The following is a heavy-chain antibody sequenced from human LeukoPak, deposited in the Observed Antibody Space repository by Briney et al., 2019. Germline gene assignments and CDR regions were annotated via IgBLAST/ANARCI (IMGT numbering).Heavy chain of an antibody. D-gene: IGHD2-2*01. V-gene: IGHV3-30*02. J-gene: IGHJ3*02. CDR1: GFIFSNYD. Sequence: GGSLRLSRAASGFIFSNYDMHWVRQAPGKGLEWVAFIRYDGSNKYYADSVKGRFTISRDSSKTTLSLQMNSLRAEDTAVYYCATPYRTSISCYQHAFDTWGQGTMVTVSS. CDR3: ATPYRTSISCYQHAFDT. CDR2: IRYDGSNK.